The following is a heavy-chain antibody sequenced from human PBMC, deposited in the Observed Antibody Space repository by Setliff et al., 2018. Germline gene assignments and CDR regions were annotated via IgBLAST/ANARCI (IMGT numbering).Heavy chain of an antibody. Sequence: ASVKVSCKASGYTFISYGISWVRQAPGQGLEWMGWISAYNGNTNYAQKLQGRVTTTTDTSTSTAYMELRSLRSDDTAVYYCARVLFHCSSTSCYLDAFDIWGQGTMVTV. V-gene: IGHV1-18*01. CDR1: GYTFISYG. D-gene: IGHD2-2*01. CDR3: ARVLFHCSSTSCYLDAFDI. J-gene: IGHJ3*02. CDR2: ISAYNGNT.